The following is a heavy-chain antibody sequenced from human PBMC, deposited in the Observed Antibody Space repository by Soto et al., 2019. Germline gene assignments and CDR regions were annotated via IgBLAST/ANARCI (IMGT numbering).Heavy chain of an antibody. CDR1: GGTFSSYA. V-gene: IGHV1-69*13. CDR2: IIPIFGTA. J-gene: IGHJ3*02. D-gene: IGHD6-19*01. Sequence: SVKVSCKASGGTFSSYAISWVRQAPGQGLEWMGGIIPIFGTANYAQKFQGRVTITADESTSTAYMELSSLRSEDTAVYYCARVTSSGWPRDAFDIWGQGTMVTVSS. CDR3: ARVTSSGWPRDAFDI.